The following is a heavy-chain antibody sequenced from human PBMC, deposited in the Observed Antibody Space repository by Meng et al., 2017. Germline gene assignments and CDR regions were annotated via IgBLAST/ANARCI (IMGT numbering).Heavy chain of an antibody. D-gene: IGHD5-18*01. CDR2: ISGSDGST. V-gene: IGHV3-23*01. CDR1: GFTFSSYA. Sequence: GESLKISCAASGFTFSSYAMTWVRQAPGKGLEWVSIISGSDGSTYYADSVKGRFTISRDNSKNTLYLQMNSLRAEDTAVYYCAGKPGYNYGLSWGQGTRVTVSS. J-gene: IGHJ4*02. CDR3: AGKPGYNYGLS.